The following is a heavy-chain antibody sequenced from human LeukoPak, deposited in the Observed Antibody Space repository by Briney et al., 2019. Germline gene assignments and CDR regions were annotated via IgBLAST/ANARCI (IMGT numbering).Heavy chain of an antibody. Sequence: ASVKVSCKASGYTFTSYGISWVRQAPGQGLEWMGWISAYNGNTNYAQKLQGRVTMTTDTSTSTAYMELRSLRSDDTAVYYCARDRGIAVAGTFGYWGQGTLVTVSS. J-gene: IGHJ4*02. D-gene: IGHD6-19*01. CDR3: ARDRGIAVAGTFGY. CDR2: ISAYNGNT. CDR1: GYTFTSYG. V-gene: IGHV1-18*01.